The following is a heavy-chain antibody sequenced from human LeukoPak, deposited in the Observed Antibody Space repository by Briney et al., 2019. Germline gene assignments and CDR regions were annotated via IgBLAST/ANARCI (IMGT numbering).Heavy chain of an antibody. CDR3: ATEGRVGALWSPLSGFDY. CDR1: GYTLTELS. D-gene: IGHD1-26*01. V-gene: IGHV1-24*01. CDR2: FDPEDGET. J-gene: IGHJ4*02. Sequence: GASVKVSCQVSGYTLTELSIHWVRQAPGKGLEWMGGFDPEDGETIYAQKFQGRVTMTEDTSTDTAYMELSSLRSEDTAVYYCATEGRVGALWSPLSGFDYWGQGTLVTVSS.